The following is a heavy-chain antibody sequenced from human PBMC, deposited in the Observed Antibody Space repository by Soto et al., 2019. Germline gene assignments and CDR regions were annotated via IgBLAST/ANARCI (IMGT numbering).Heavy chain of an antibody. CDR2: MNPNSGNT. D-gene: IGHD3-3*01. V-gene: IGHV1-8*01. CDR1: GYTFTSYD. Sequence: QVQLVQSGAEVKKPGASVKVSCKASGYTFTSYDINWVRQATGQGLEWMGWMNPNSGNTGYAQKFQGRVTMTRNTSISTDYMELSSLRSEDTGVYYCARAPDGRLLEWLSRGYYYYYMDVWGKGTTVTVSS. CDR3: ARAPDGRLLEWLSRGYYYYYMDV. J-gene: IGHJ6*03.